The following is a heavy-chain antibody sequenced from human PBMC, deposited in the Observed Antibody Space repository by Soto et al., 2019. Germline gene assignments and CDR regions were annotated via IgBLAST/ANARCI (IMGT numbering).Heavy chain of an antibody. CDR2: ISGSGGSP. J-gene: IGHJ5*02. Sequence: GGSLRLSCAASGFIFSSYTMSWVRQAPGKGLEWVSVISGSGGSPYHADSVQGRFTISRDNPKNTLYLQMNSLRAEDTAIYYCAKARCSSATCYGPDHWGQGTLVTVSS. CDR1: GFIFSSYT. D-gene: IGHD2-2*01. CDR3: AKARCSSATCYGPDH. V-gene: IGHV3-23*01.